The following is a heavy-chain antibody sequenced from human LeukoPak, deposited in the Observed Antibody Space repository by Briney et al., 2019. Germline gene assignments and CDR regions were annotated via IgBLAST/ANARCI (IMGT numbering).Heavy chain of an antibody. J-gene: IGHJ4*02. CDR1: GGSISSSSYY. D-gene: IGHD6-13*01. CDR2: IYYSGST. Sequence: SETLSLTCTVSGGSISSSSYYWGWIRQPPGKGLEWIGSIYYSGSTYYNPSLKSRVTMSVDTSKNQFSLKLSSVTAADTAVYYCARHRYSSSWPLDYWGQGTLVTVSS. V-gene: IGHV4-39*01. CDR3: ARHRYSSSWPLDY.